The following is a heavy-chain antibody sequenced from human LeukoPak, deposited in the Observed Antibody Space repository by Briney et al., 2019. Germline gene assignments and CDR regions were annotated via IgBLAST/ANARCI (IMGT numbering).Heavy chain of an antibody. J-gene: IGHJ4*02. CDR3: ARFGVAGATDY. CDR2: ISYDGSNK. Sequence: GRSLRLSCAASGFTFSRYAMHWARPPPGKGLEGVAVISYDGSNKYYADPVKGRFTISRDNSKTTLYLQMSSRSAEDTAVYCCARFGVAGATDYGGQRTRVCVSS. V-gene: IGHV3-30*04. D-gene: IGHD2-15*01. CDR1: GFTFSRYA.